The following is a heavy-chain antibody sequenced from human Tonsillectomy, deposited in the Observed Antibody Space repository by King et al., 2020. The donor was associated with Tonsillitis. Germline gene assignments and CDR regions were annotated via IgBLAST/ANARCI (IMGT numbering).Heavy chain of an antibody. CDR3: ASAWELLVRGVVLTTGPFDY. CDR1: GYTFTGYY. D-gene: IGHD3-10*01. J-gene: IGHJ4*02. V-gene: IGHV1-2*02. Sequence: QLVQSGAEVKKPEASVKVSCKASGYTFTGYYMHWVRQAPGQGLEWMGWINPNSGGTNYAQKFQGRVTMTRDTSISTAYMELSSLRSDDTAVYYCASAWELLVRGVVLTTGPFDYWGQGTLVTVSS. CDR2: INPNSGGT.